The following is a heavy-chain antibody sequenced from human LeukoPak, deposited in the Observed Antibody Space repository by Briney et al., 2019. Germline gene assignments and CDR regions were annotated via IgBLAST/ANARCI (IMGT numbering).Heavy chain of an antibody. D-gene: IGHD3-22*01. CDR1: GYTFTGYY. CDR3: ARGTMIVVADFDY. V-gene: IGHV1-2*02. CDR2: INPNSGGT. Sequence: GASVKVSCKASGYTFTGYYMHWVRQAPGQGLEWMGWINPNSGGTNYAQKFQGRVTMTRDTSISTAYMELSRLRSDDTAVYYCARGTMIVVADFDYWGQGTLVTVSS. J-gene: IGHJ4*02.